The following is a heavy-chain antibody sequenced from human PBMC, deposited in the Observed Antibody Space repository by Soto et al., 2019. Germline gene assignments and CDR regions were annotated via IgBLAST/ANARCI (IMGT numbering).Heavy chain of an antibody. V-gene: IGHV3-48*02. CDR2: ISSSSSTI. Sequence: PGGSLILSCAASGFTFSSYSVSLVRRAPGKGLEWVSYISSSSSTIYYADSVKGRFTISRDNAKNPLYLQMNSLRDEDTAVYYCARDVEGSGWPSVIDYWGQGTLVTVSS. CDR3: ARDVEGSGWPSVIDY. J-gene: IGHJ4*02. CDR1: GFTFSSYS. D-gene: IGHD6-19*01.